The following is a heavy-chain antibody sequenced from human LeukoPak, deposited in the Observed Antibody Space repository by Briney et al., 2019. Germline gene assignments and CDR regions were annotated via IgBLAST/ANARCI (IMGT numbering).Heavy chain of an antibody. D-gene: IGHD3-22*01. V-gene: IGHV1-3*01. Sequence: GASVKVSCRASVYTFTSYAMHWVRQAPGQRLEWMGWINAGNGNTKYSQKFQGRVTITRDTSASTAYMELSSLRSEDTAVYYCARDRLRFSGYLNWFDPWGQGTLVTVSS. CDR3: ARDRLRFSGYLNWFDP. CDR1: VYTFTSYA. J-gene: IGHJ5*02. CDR2: INAGNGNT.